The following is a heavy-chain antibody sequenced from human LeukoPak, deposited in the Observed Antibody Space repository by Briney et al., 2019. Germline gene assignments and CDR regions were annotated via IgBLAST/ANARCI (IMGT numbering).Heavy chain of an antibody. CDR2: IYYSGST. CDR1: GGSISSYY. D-gene: IGHD1-26*01. CDR3: ARSEEVGTIFLAPGGWFDP. Sequence: PSETLSLTCTVSGGSISSYYWSWIRQPPGKGLEWIGYIYYSGSTNYNPSLKSRVTISVDTSKNQFSLKLSSVTAADTAVYYCARSEEVGTIFLAPGGWFDPWGQGTLVTVSS. V-gene: IGHV4-59*01. J-gene: IGHJ5*02.